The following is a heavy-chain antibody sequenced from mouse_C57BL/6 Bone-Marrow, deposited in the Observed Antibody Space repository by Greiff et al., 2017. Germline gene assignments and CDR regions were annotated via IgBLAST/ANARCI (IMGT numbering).Heavy chain of an antibody. CDR3: ASNYYGSSYDWYFDV. V-gene: IGHV5-6*02. J-gene: IGHJ1*03. Sequence: EVMLVESGGDLVKPGGSLKLSCAASGFTFSSYGMSWVRQTPDKRLEWVATISSGGSYTYYPDSVKGRFTISRDNAKNTLYLQMSSLKSEDTAMYYCASNYYGSSYDWYFDVWGTGTTVTVSS. D-gene: IGHD1-1*01. CDR2: ISSGGSYT. CDR1: GFTFSSYG.